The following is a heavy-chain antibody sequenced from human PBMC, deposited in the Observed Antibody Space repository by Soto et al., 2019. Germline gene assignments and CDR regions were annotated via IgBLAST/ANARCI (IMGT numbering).Heavy chain of an antibody. CDR3: ADSWLPTSY. V-gene: IGHV3-74*01. J-gene: IGHJ4*02. D-gene: IGHD3-10*01. CDR1: GFSFRHYW. Sequence: VGSRRLSCAASGFSFRHYWMHWVRQAPGKGLVWVSRISPDGRTTTYADSVKGRFTISRDNAKSTLYLQMNSLTVEDGAVYYCADSWLPTSYWGPGTLVTVSS. CDR2: ISPDGRTT.